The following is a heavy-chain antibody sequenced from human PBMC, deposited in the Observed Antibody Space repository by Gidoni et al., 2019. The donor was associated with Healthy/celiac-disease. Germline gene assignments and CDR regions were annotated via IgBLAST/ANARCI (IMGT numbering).Heavy chain of an antibody. V-gene: IGHV4-34*01. CDR2: INHSGST. Sequence: QVQLQQWGAGLLKPSETLSLTCAVYGCSFSGPYWSWIRQPPGKGLEWIGEINHSGSTNYNPSLKSRVTISVDTSKNQFSLKLSSVTAADTAVYYCARLPAYDSSGYVDSYYYMDVWGKGTTVTVSS. CDR3: ARLPAYDSSGYVDSYYYMDV. CDR1: GCSFSGPY. D-gene: IGHD3-22*01. J-gene: IGHJ6*03.